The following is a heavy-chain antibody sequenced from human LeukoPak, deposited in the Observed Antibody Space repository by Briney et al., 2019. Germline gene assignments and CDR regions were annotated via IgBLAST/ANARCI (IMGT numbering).Heavy chain of an antibody. CDR2: ISYDGSNK. Sequence: GGSLRLSCAASGFTFSSYAMHWVRQAPGKGLEWVAVISYDGSNKYYADSVKGRFTISRDNSKNTLYLQMNSLRAEDTAVYYCARGYCTNGVCYLSSYYFDYWGQGTLVTVSS. V-gene: IGHV3-30*04. CDR3: ARGYCTNGVCYLSSYYFDY. J-gene: IGHJ4*02. D-gene: IGHD2-8*01. CDR1: GFTFSSYA.